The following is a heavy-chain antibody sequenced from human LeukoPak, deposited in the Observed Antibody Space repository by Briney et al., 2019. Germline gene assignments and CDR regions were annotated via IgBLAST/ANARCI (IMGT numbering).Heavy chain of an antibody. J-gene: IGHJ6*03. CDR1: GFTSNSYA. Sequence: GGCLRLSSIPPGFTSNSYAMLWVRQAPRKGGERVSLIWYDVGVKYYADSVKGRFTLSTDKTTNTLCLQIKTVRAEDTPVCYCGRVRGWQRNYYYYYMDVWGTSTTVTLSS. D-gene: IGHD2-15*01. CDR2: IWYDVGVK. CDR3: GRVRGWQRNYYYYYMDV. V-gene: IGHV3-33*07.